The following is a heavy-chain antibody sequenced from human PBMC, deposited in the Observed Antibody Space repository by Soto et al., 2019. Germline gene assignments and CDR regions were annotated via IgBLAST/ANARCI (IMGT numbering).Heavy chain of an antibody. CDR2: IIPVFVRP. CDR3: EREESGFNL. CDR1: GGSFSSFG. J-gene: IGHJ1*01. V-gene: IGHV1-69*13. D-gene: IGHD5-12*01. Sequence: SSVKVSCKASGGSFSSFGISWVRQAPGQGLEWMGGIIPVFVRPNYAQRFLGRLTITADESTNTVYLKLVDLRSEDTAVYDREREESGFNLWGQGTQVTVSS.